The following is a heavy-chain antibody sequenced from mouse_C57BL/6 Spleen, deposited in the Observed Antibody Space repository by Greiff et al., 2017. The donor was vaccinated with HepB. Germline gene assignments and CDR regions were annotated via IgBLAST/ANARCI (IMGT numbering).Heavy chain of an antibody. CDR1: GYAFSSSW. D-gene: IGHD1-3*01. CDR2: IYPGDGDT. V-gene: IGHV1-82*01. J-gene: IGHJ4*01. CDR3: ARSEGKGDYAMDY. Sequence: QVQLKQSGPELVKPGASVKISCKASGYAFSSSWMNWVKQRPGKGLEWIGRIYPGDGDTNYNGKFKGKATLTADKSSSTAYMQLSSLTSEDSAVYFCARSEGKGDYAMDYWGQGTSVTVSS.